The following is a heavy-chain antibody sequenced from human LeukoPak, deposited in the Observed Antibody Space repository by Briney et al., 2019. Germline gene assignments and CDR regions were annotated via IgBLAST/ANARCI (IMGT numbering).Heavy chain of an antibody. Sequence: PGGSLRLSCAASGFTFSSYAMSWVRQAPGKGLEWVSAISGSGGSTYYADSVKGRFTISRDNSKNTLYLQMNSLRAEDTAVYYCAKRSYCSSTSCYYYYYYYMDVWGKGTTVTVSS. J-gene: IGHJ6*03. CDR2: ISGSGGST. CDR1: GFTFSSYA. D-gene: IGHD2-2*01. CDR3: AKRSYCSSTSCYYYYYYYMDV. V-gene: IGHV3-23*01.